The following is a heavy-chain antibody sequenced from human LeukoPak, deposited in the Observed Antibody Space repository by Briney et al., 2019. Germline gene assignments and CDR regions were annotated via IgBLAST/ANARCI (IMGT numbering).Heavy chain of an antibody. Sequence: ASVKVSCKASGYTFTSYYMHWVRQAPGQGLEWMGIINPSGGSTSYAQKFQGRVTMTRDTSTSTVYMELSSLRSEDTAVYYCARDGSGDGYKPDAFDIWGQGTMVTVSS. V-gene: IGHV1-46*01. D-gene: IGHD5-24*01. CDR2: INPSGGST. CDR3: ARDGSGDGYKPDAFDI. CDR1: GYTFTSYY. J-gene: IGHJ3*02.